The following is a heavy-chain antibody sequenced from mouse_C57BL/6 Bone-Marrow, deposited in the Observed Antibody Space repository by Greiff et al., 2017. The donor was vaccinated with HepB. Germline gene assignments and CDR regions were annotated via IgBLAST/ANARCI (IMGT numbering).Heavy chain of an antibody. Sequence: EVQLVESGGGLVQPKGSLKLSCAASGFSFNTYAMNWVRQAPGKGLEWVARIRSKSNNYATYYADSVKDRFTISRDDSESMLYLQMNNLKTEDTAMYYCVRQLRSAWFAYWGQGTLVTVSA. J-gene: IGHJ3*01. CDR2: IRSKSNNYAT. CDR3: VRQLRSAWFAY. V-gene: IGHV10-1*01. D-gene: IGHD3-2*02. CDR1: GFSFNTYA.